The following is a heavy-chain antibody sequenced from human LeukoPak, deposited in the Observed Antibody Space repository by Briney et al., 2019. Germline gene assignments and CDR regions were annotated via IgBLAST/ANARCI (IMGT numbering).Heavy chain of an antibody. CDR1: GFTFSDHY. J-gene: IGHJ4*02. CDR2: ITNKPKSYNT. D-gene: IGHD3-3*01. V-gene: IGHV3-72*01. Sequence: GGSLRLSCAASGFTFSDHYMDWVRQAPGKGLEWVGRITNKPKSYNTEYAASVKGRSTISRDDSKNSLYLQMNSLKTEDTAVYYCARGFHYDFWSGSYYFDYWGQGTLVTVSS. CDR3: ARGFHYDFWSGSYYFDY.